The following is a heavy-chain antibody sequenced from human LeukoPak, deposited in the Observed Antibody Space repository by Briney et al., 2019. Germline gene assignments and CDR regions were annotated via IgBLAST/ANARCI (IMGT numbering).Heavy chain of an antibody. CDR2: INPNSGGT. D-gene: IGHD6-19*01. CDR1: GYTFIDYF. Sequence: ASVKVSCKASGYTFIDYFMHWVRQAPGQGLEWMGWINPNSGGTNYAQKFQGRVTMTRDTSISTAYMELSRLRSDDTAVYYCARDPSYSSGWSGIDYWGQGTLVTVSS. CDR3: ARDPSYSSGWSGIDY. J-gene: IGHJ4*02. V-gene: IGHV1-2*02.